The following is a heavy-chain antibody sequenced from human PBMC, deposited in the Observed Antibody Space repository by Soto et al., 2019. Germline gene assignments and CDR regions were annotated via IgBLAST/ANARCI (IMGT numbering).Heavy chain of an antibody. D-gene: IGHD5-18*01. V-gene: IGHV4-4*02. CDR1: GGSISSSNW. CDR2: IYHSGST. Sequence: QVQLQESGPGLVKPSGTLSLTCAVSGGSISSSNWWSWVRQPPGKGLEWIGEIYHSGSTNYNPSLKSRVTISVDKSKNQFSLKLSSVTAADTAVYSCARTPWDGYTVYYFDYWGQGTLVTVSS. J-gene: IGHJ4*02. CDR3: ARTPWDGYTVYYFDY.